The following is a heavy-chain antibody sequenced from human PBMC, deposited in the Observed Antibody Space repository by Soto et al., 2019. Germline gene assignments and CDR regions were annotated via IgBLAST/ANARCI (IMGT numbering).Heavy chain of an antibody. V-gene: IGHV3-7*03. CDR3: ARALRLYYDFWSGSNWFDP. Sequence: GGSLRLSCAASGFTFSSYWMSWFRQAPGKGLEWVANIKQDGSEKYYVDSVKGRFTISRDNAKNSLYLQMNSLRAEDTAVYYCARALRLYYDFWSGSNWFDPWGQGTLVTVSS. CDR1: GFTFSSYW. CDR2: IKQDGSEK. J-gene: IGHJ5*02. D-gene: IGHD3-3*01.